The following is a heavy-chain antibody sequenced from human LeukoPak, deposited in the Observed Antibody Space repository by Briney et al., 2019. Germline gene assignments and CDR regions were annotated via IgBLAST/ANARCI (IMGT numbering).Heavy chain of an antibody. Sequence: QPGGSVRLSCAASGFTFSSYCMHWVRQAPGKGLVWVSRINTGAGSTSYADSVKGRFTISRDNAKNTLYLQMNSLRAEDTAVYYCARLEDYYDSSGYYYDAFDIWGQGTMVTVSS. J-gene: IGHJ3*02. D-gene: IGHD3-22*01. CDR2: INTGAGST. CDR1: GFTFSSYC. V-gene: IGHV3-74*01. CDR3: ARLEDYYDSSGYYYDAFDI.